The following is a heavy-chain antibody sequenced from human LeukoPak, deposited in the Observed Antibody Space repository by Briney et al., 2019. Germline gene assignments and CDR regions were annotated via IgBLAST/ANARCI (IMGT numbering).Heavy chain of an antibody. Sequence: ASVTVSFMASGYTFTSYGISWVRQAPGQGLEWMGWISAYTGNTKYAQKLQGRVTMTTDTSTSTAYMELRSLRSDDTAVYYCARDAVVVAALSDYWGQGTLVTVSS. CDR3: ARDAVVVAALSDY. V-gene: IGHV1-18*01. CDR2: ISAYTGNT. D-gene: IGHD2-15*01. CDR1: GYTFTSYG. J-gene: IGHJ4*02.